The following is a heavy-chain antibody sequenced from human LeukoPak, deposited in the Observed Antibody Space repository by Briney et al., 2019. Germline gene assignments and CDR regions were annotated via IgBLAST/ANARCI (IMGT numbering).Heavy chain of an antibody. CDR1: GYTFTGYY. CDR3: ARGAGLTILTGTTDY. CDR2: INPNGGGT. D-gene: IGHD1-7*01. V-gene: IGHV1-2*02. Sequence: ASVKLSCKASGYTFTGYYMHWVRQAPGQGLEWMGWINPNGGGTNYAQQFQGRVTMTRDTSISTAYMELSRLRSDDTAVYYCARGAGLTILTGTTDYWGQGTLVTVSS. J-gene: IGHJ4*02.